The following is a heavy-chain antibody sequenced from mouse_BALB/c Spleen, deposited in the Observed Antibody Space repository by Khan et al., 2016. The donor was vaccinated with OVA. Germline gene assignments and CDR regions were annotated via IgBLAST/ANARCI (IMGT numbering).Heavy chain of an antibody. Sequence: EVKLEVSGGGLVQPGGSMKLSCVASGFTFSNYWMNWVRQSPEKGFEWVAEIRLKSNIYATHYAESVRGRFTISRYDSRSSVYLQMNTLGAEATGSDDCAKCGDWYFDVWGAGTTVTVSS. D-gene: IGHD1-3*01. CDR2: IRLKSNIYAT. CDR1: GFTFSNYW. V-gene: IGHV6-6*02. J-gene: IGHJ1*01. CDR3: AKCGDWYFDV.